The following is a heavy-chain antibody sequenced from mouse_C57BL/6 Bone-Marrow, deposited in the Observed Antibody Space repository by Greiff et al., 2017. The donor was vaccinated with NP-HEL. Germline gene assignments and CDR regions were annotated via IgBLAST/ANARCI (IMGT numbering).Heavy chain of an antibody. J-gene: IGHJ1*03. CDR3: ARWYYGSSRYWYFDV. Sequence: QVQLQQPGAELVKPGASVKMSCKASGYTFTSYWITWVKQRPGQGLEWIGDIYPGSGSTNYNEKFKSKATLTVDTSSSTASMQLRSLTSEDSAVYYCARWYYGSSRYWYFDVWGTGTTVTVSS. CDR1: GYTFTSYW. D-gene: IGHD1-1*01. CDR2: IYPGSGST. V-gene: IGHV1-55*01.